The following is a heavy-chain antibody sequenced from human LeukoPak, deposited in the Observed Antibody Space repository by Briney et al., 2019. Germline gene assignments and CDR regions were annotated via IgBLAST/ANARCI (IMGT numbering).Heavy chain of an antibody. CDR1: GYIFSDYC. D-gene: IGHD3-22*01. CDR3: ARRGYDSSGYYGRYFDY. CDR2: ISPLHSDS. Sequence: GESPKIPFQGAGYIFSDYCNVWVSQVPGKGLEWMGIISPLHSDSRYSPSFQGQVTISADKSISTAYLQWSSLKASDTAMYYCARRGYDSSGYYGRYFDYWGQGTLVTVSS. V-gene: IGHV5-51*01. J-gene: IGHJ4*02.